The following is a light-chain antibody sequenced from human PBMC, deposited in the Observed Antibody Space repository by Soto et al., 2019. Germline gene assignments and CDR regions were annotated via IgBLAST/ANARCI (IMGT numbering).Light chain of an antibody. CDR2: DAS. J-gene: IGKJ1*01. CDR3: QQRGNWPKT. Sequence: EIVLTQSPATLSLSPGERATLSCRASQSFSSSLVWYQQKPGQAPRLLIYDASNRATGIPARFSGSGSGTDFTLTISSLEPEDFAVYYCQQRGNWPKTFGQGTKVDIK. V-gene: IGKV3-11*01. CDR1: QSFSSS.